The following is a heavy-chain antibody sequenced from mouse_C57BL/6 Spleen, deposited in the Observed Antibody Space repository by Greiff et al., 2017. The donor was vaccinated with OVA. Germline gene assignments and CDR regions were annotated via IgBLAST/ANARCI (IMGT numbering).Heavy chain of an antibody. D-gene: IGHD1-1*01. J-gene: IGHJ2*01. CDR3: AQNYYGTSYYFDY. CDR2: IYPGDGDT. V-gene: IGHV1-80*01. Sequence: VQLKESGAELVKPGASVKISCKASGYAFSSYWMNWVKQRPGKGLEWIGQIYPGDGDTNYNGKFKGKATLTADKSSSTAYMQLSSLTSEDSAVYFCAQNYYGTSYYFDYWGQGTTLTVSS. CDR1: GYAFSSYW.